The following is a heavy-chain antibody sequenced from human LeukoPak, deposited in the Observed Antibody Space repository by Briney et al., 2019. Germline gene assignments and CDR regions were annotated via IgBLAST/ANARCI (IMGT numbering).Heavy chain of an antibody. V-gene: IGHV4-59*01. CDR2: IYNSETT. Sequence: SETLSLTCTVSGDXTSSYYCSWIRQPPGKGLEWIGYIYNSETTNYNPSLESRVTISEDTSKNQFSLMLTSVTAADTAVYYCARVVYSHYWPEGMDVWGQGTTATVSS. D-gene: IGHD4-11*01. CDR1: GDXTSSYY. CDR3: ARVVYSHYWPEGMDV. J-gene: IGHJ6*02.